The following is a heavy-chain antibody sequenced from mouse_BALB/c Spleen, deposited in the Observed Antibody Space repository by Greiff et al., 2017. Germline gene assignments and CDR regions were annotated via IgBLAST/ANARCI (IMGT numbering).Heavy chain of an antibody. D-gene: IGHD1-1*01. J-gene: IGHJ2*01. CDR1: GYAFTNYL. CDR2: INPGSGGT. CDR3: ARAVLLRSFDY. V-gene: IGHV1-54*01. Sequence: QVQLQQSGAELVRPGTSVKVSCKASGYAFTNYLIEWVKQRPGQGLEWIGVINPGSGGTNYNEKFKGKATLTADKSSSTAYMQLSSLTSDDSAVYFCARAVLLRSFDYWGQGTTLTVSS.